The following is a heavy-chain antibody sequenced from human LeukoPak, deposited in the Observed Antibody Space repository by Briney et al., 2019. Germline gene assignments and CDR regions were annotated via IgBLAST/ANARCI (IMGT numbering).Heavy chain of an antibody. CDR1: GYSITNTYY. CDR3: ARGPRTNYDFWSGYYFGLDY. D-gene: IGHD3-3*01. Sequence: PSETLSLTCTVSGYSITNTYYWSWIRQPPGKGLEWIGEINHSGSTNYNPSLKSRVTISVDTSKNQFSLKLSSVTAADTAVYYCARGPRTNYDFWSGYYFGLDYWGQGTLVTVSS. J-gene: IGHJ4*02. CDR2: INHSGST. V-gene: IGHV4-34*01.